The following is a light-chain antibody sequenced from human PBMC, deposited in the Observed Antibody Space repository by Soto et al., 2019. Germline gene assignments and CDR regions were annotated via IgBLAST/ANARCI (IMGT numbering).Light chain of an antibody. V-gene: IGKV2-28*01. CDR2: LGS. Sequence: IVMTQSPLALPVTAGDPAPISCRSRQSLLHSNVYKYLDWYLQKPVQSPQLMIYLGSNRASGVRDRFSGSRLGADFTLKISSVEAEAVGVYYCVQDLHTPYTFGQRTKLVIK. CDR1: QSLLHSNVYKY. CDR3: VQDLHTPYT. J-gene: IGKJ2*01.